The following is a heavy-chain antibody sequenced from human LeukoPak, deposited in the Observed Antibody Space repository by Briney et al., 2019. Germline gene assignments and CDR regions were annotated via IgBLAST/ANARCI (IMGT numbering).Heavy chain of an antibody. J-gene: IGHJ3*02. CDR3: ARGGITGTTRGPTRLNDAFDI. D-gene: IGHD1-20*01. Sequence: ASVKVSCKASGYTFTGYYMHWVRQAPGQGLEWMGWINPNSGGTNYAQKFQGWVTMTRDTSISTAYMELSRLRSDDTAVYHCARGGITGTTRGPTRLNDAFDIWGQGTMVTVSS. CDR2: INPNSGGT. V-gene: IGHV1-2*04. CDR1: GYTFTGYY.